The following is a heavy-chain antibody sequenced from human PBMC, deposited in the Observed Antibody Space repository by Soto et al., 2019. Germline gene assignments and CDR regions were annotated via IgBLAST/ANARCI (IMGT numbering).Heavy chain of an antibody. V-gene: IGHV4-39*01. CDR3: ARLGYCSGGSCYSFSPRYYYYMDV. D-gene: IGHD2-15*01. J-gene: IGHJ6*03. Sequence: PSETLSLTCTFSGGSISSSGYYWGWIRQPPGKGLEWIGSIYYSGSTYYNPSLKSRVTISVDTSKNQFSLKLSSVTAADTAVYYCARLGYCSGGSCYSFSPRYYYYMDVWGKGTTVTVSS. CDR2: IYYSGST. CDR1: GGSISSSGYY.